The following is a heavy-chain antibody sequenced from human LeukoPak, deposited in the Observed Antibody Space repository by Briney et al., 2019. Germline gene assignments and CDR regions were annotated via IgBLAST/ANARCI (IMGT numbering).Heavy chain of an antibody. Sequence: GGSLRLSCSASGFTFTTYAMHWVRQAPGKGLEYVSAISGYGGATYYADSVKGRFTISRDNSKNTLYHQMSSLRAEDTAVYYCVIVAVGSAFDYWGQGTLVTVSS. CDR2: ISGYGGAT. CDR3: VIVAVGSAFDY. CDR1: GFTFTTYA. D-gene: IGHD1-26*01. V-gene: IGHV3-64D*09. J-gene: IGHJ4*02.